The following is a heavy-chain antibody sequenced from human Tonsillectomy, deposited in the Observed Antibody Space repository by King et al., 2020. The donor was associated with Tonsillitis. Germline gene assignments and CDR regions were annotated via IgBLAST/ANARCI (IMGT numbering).Heavy chain of an antibody. CDR1: GYTFPAFC. CDR2: INPNSGGT. D-gene: IGHD2-21*02. J-gene: IGHJ5*01. Sequence: QLVQSGAEVKKPGASVKVSCKASGYTFPAFCIHWVRQAPGQGLEWMGWINPNSGGTNFAQKFQGRVTMTSDTSISTAYMELSSLRSDDTAVYYCARGCGVVTPRDWFDSWGQGTLVTVSS. V-gene: IGHV1-2*02. CDR3: ARGCGVVTPRDWFDS.